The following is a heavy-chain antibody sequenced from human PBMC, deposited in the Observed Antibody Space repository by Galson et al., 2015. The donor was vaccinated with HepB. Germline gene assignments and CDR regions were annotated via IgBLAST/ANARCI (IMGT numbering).Heavy chain of an antibody. D-gene: IGHD3-3*01. Sequence: SLRLSCAASGFTFSSYAMSWVRQAPGKGLEWVSAISGSGGSTYFADSVKVRFTISRDNSKNTLYLQMNSQSAEDTAVYYGAKCWDNEFWSGSLPGVYWGQGTLVTVSS. CDR3: AKCWDNEFWSGSLPGVY. V-gene: IGHV3-23*01. CDR2: ISGSGGST. CDR1: GFTFSSYA. J-gene: IGHJ4*02.